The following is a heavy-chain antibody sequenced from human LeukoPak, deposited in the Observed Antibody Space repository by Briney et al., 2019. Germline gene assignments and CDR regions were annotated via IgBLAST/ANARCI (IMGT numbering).Heavy chain of an antibody. Sequence: PSETLSLTCTVSGGSISSGTYSWSWIRQPPGKGLEWIGEINHSGSTNYNPSLKSRVTISVDTSKNQFSLKLSSVTAADTAVYYCASSDPDIVVVVAAPHYGMDVWGQGTTVTVSS. J-gene: IGHJ6*02. V-gene: IGHV4-39*07. CDR1: GGSISSGTYS. CDR3: ASSDPDIVVVVAAPHYGMDV. CDR2: INHSGST. D-gene: IGHD2-15*01.